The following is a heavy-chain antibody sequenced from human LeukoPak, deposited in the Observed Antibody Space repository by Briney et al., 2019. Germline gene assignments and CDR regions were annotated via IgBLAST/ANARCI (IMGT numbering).Heavy chain of an antibody. D-gene: IGHD3-3*02. V-gene: IGHV3-74*01. Sequence: GGSLRLSCAASGFTFSSYWMHWVRQAPGKGLVWVSRINSDGSSTSYADSVKGRFTISRDNAKNTLYLQMNSPRAEDTAVYYCARELAFGIRRPLNDYWGQGTLVTVSS. CDR1: GFTFSSYW. J-gene: IGHJ4*02. CDR3: ARELAFGIRRPLNDY. CDR2: INSDGSST.